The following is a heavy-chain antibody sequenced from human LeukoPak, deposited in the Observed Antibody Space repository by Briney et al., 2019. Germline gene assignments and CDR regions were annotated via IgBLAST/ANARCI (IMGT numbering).Heavy chain of an antibody. CDR3: ASLSIIPAGQQPAGDFDY. Sequence: GGSLRLSCAASGFTFSSYGMHWVRQAPGKGLEWVAFIRYDGSNKYYADSVKGRFTISRDNSKNTLYLQMNSLRAEDTAVYYCASLSIIPAGQQPAGDFDYWGQGTLVTVSS. J-gene: IGHJ4*02. V-gene: IGHV3-30*02. D-gene: IGHD2/OR15-2a*01. CDR2: IRYDGSNK. CDR1: GFTFSSYG.